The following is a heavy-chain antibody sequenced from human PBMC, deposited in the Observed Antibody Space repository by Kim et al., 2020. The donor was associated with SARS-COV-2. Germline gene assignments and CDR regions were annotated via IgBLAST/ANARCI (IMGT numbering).Heavy chain of an antibody. CDR1: GGSFSGYY. D-gene: IGHD3-10*01. Sequence: SETLSLTCAVYGGSFSGYYWSWIRQPPGKGLEWIGEINHSGSTNYNPSLKSRVTISVYTSKNQFSLKLSSVTAADTAVYYCARGRRVPYYGSGSYRDAFDIWGQGTMVTVSS. CDR3: ARGRRVPYYGSGSYRDAFDI. V-gene: IGHV4-34*01. J-gene: IGHJ3*02. CDR2: INHSGST.